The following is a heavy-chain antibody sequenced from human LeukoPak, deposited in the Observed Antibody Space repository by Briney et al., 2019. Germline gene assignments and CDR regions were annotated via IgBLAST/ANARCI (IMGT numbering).Heavy chain of an antibody. J-gene: IGHJ4*02. CDR2: ISGSGGST. CDR3: AKDIGGTTVTPIDH. CDR1: GFTFSSDA. D-gene: IGHD4-11*01. Sequence: GGSLRLSCAASGFTFSSDAMSWVRQAPGKGLEWVSAISGSGGSTYYADSVKGRFTISRDNSKNTLYLQMNSLRAEDTAVYYCAKDIGGTTVTPIDHWGQGTLVTVSS. V-gene: IGHV3-23*01.